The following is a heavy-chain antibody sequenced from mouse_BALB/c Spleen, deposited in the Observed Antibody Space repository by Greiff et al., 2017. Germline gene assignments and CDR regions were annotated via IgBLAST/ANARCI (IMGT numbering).Heavy chain of an antibody. CDR3: ARPGSSGYGFAY. V-gene: IGHV1-7*01. D-gene: IGHD3-1*01. CDR2: INPSTGYT. Sequence: QVQLQQSGAELAKPGASVKMSSKASGYTFTSYWMHWVKQRPGQGLEWIGYINPSTGYTEYNQKFKDKATLTADKSSSTAYMQLSSLTSEDSAVYYCARPGSSGYGFAYWGQGTLVTVSA. J-gene: IGHJ3*01. CDR1: GYTFTSYW.